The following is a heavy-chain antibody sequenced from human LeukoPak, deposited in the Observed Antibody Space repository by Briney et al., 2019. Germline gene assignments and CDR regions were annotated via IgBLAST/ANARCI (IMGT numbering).Heavy chain of an antibody. D-gene: IGHD2/OR15-2a*01. V-gene: IGHV3-74*01. CDR1: GFTFSSYW. CDR3: AREDCDN. Sequence: AGSLSLSCAAYGFTFSSYWRHCVRKAPGKGLVWVSRINSDGSSTSYADSVKGRFTISRDNAKNTLYLQMNSLRAEDTAVYYCAREDCDNWGQGTLVTVSS. J-gene: IGHJ4*02. CDR2: INSDGSST.